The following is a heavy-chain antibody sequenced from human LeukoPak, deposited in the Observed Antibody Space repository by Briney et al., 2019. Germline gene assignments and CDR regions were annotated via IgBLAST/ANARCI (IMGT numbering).Heavy chain of an antibody. CDR2: IIPILGIA. J-gene: IGHJ3*02. D-gene: IGHD3-22*01. CDR1: GGTFSSYA. V-gene: IGHV1-69*04. CDR3: VRVRTYYYDSSGYSPEI. Sequence: SVKVSCKASGGTFSSYAISWVRPAPGQGLAWMGRIIPILGIANYAQKFQGRVTITADKSTSTAYMELSSLRSEDTAVYYCVRVRTYYYDSSGYSPEIWGQGTMSTVSS.